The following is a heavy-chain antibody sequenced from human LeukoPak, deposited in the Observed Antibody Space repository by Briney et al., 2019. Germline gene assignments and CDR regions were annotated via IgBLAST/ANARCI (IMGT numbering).Heavy chain of an antibody. CDR1: GGSFSGYY. CDR3: ARVSGRSLDY. V-gene: IGHV4-34*01. Sequence: SETLSLTCAVHGGSFSGYYWSWIRQPPGKGLEWIGEINHSGSTNYNPSLKSRVTISVDTSKNQFSLKLSSVTAADTAVYYCARVSGRSLDYWGQGTLVTVSS. D-gene: IGHD3-10*01. J-gene: IGHJ4*02. CDR2: INHSGST.